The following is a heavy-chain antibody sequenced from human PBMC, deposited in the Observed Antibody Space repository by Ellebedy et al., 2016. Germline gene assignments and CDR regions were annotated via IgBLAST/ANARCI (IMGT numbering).Heavy chain of an antibody. V-gene: IGHV1-46*01. D-gene: IGHD2-2*01. Sequence: ASVKVSCKASGYSLISYYIHWVRQAPGQGLEWMGVINPSGGTTTYAQRFHGRITVTRDTPTNTAYMELSSLKSEDTAVYYCARGRLSSTWSTPHFDYWGQGTLVNVSS. J-gene: IGHJ4*02. CDR3: ARGRLSSTWSTPHFDY. CDR2: INPSGGTT. CDR1: GYSLISYY.